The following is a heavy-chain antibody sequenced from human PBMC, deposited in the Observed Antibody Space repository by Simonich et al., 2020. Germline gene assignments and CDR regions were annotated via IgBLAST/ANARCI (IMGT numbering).Heavy chain of an antibody. CDR1: GYTFTGYY. J-gene: IGHJ2*01. V-gene: IGHV1-2*02. CDR2: INPNSGGT. CDR3: ARDELGIQHWYFDL. D-gene: IGHD7-27*01. Sequence: QVQLVQSGAEVKKPGASVKVSCKASGYTFTGYYMHWVRQAPGQGLEWMGWINPNSGGTNYAQNLQGRATMTRYTSIRTAYMELSRLRSDDTAVYYCARDELGIQHWYFDLWGRGTLVTVSS.